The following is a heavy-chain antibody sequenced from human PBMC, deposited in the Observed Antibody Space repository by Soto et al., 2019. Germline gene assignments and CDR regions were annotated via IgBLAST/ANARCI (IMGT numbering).Heavy chain of an antibody. CDR2: VSAYNGNT. Sequence: ASVKVSCKASGYTFTSYGISWVRQAPGQGLEWMGWVSAYNGNTNYAQKLQGRVTMTTDTSTSTAYMELRSLRSDDTAVCYCAREQAGRLYYYYYGMDVWGQGTTVTVSS. CDR3: AREQAGRLYYYYYGMDV. V-gene: IGHV1-18*04. CDR1: GYTFTSYG. D-gene: IGHD6-19*01. J-gene: IGHJ6*02.